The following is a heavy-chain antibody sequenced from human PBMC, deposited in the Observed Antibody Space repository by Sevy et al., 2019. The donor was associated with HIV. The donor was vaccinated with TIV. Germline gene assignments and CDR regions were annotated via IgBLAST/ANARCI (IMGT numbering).Heavy chain of an antibody. CDR3: ARSVDY. Sequence: GGSPRLSCAASGFSFSSYWMTWFRQAPGKELEWVANVNLDGSGKYYVDSVKGRFTISRDNARNSLSLQMNSLRAEDTAVYYCARSVDYWGQGTLVTVSS. J-gene: IGHJ4*02. V-gene: IGHV3-7*01. CDR1: GFSFSSYW. CDR2: VNLDGSGK.